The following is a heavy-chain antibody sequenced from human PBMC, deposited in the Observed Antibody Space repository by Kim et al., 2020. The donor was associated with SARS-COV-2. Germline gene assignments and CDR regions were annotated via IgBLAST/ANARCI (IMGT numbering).Heavy chain of an antibody. CDR1: GYTFTDYY. CDR2: INPNNGGT. V-gene: IGHV1-2*02. D-gene: IGHD2-15*01. J-gene: IGHJ5*02. CDR3: ARWVCSGGNCYEFDP. Sequence: ASVKVSCNASGYTFTDYYIQWVRQAPGQGLEWMGWINPNNGGTNYAQKFQGRVTMTRDTSISTAYMELSRLRSDDTAVYYCARWVCSGGNCYEFDPWGQGTLVTVSS.